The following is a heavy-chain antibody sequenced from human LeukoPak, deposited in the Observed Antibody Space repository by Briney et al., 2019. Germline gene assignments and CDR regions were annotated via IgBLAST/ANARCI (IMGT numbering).Heavy chain of an antibody. CDR2: ISGSGGST. V-gene: IGHV3-23*01. D-gene: IGHD4/OR15-4a*01. J-gene: IGHJ4*02. Sequence: PGGSLRLSCAASGFTFSSYAMSWVRQAPGKGLEWVSAISGSGGSTYYADSVKGRFTISRDNPKNTLSLQMDSLRAEDTALYYCAKGRLDPNLVLHYWGQGTLVTVSS. CDR3: AKGRLDPNLVLHY. CDR1: GFTFSSYA.